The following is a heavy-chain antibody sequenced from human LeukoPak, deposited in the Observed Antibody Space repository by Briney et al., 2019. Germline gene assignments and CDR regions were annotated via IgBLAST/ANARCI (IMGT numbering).Heavy chain of an antibody. CDR1: GLTFSSYW. J-gene: IGHJ4*02. Sequence: GGSLRLSYAASGLTFSSYWMSWVRQAPGKGLEWVANIKQDGSEKYYVDSVKGRFTISRDNAKNSLYLQMNSLRAEDTAVYYCARDPTDIVATHFDYWGQGTLVTVSS. D-gene: IGHD5-12*01. CDR2: IKQDGSEK. CDR3: ARDPTDIVATHFDY. V-gene: IGHV3-7*01.